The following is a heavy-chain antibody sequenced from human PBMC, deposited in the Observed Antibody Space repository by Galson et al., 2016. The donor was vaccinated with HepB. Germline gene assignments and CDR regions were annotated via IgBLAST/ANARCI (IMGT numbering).Heavy chain of an antibody. CDR1: GDSISSSDW. Sequence: ETLSLTCVVSGDSISSSDWWSWFRQSPGKGLEWIGEIYRSGNTNYNPSLKSRVTMSIDRSKSQFSLSLSSVTDADTATYYCARVVVIPAAKGFDSGGQGTLSTGSP. CDR3: ARVVVIPAAKGFDS. CDR2: IYRSGNT. D-gene: IGHD2-2*01. V-gene: IGHV4/OR15-8*02. J-gene: IGHJ4*02.